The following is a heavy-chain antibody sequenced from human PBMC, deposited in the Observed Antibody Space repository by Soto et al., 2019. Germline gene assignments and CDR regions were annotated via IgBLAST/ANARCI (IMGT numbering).Heavy chain of an antibody. D-gene: IGHD7-27*01. V-gene: IGHV1-3*01. CDR3: ANLLTGQADAFFDY. CDR1: GYTFTSYA. CDR2: INAGNGNT. Sequence: ASVKVSCKASGYTFTSYAMHWVRQAPGQRLEWMGWINAGNGNTKYSQKFQGRVTITRDTSASTAYMELSSLRSEDTAVYYCANLLTGQADAFFDYWGQGTLVTVSS. J-gene: IGHJ4*02.